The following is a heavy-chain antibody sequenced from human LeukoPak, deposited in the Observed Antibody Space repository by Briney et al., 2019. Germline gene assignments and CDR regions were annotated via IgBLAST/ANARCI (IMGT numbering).Heavy chain of an antibody. V-gene: IGHV4-30-4*01. CDR1: GGSISSGDYF. D-gene: IGHD6-19*01. Sequence: SETLSLTXNVSGGSISSGDYFWSWIRQPPGKGLEWIGYIYYSGSAYYSPSLRSRFTISVDTSENQFSLKLSSVTATDTAVYYCARAEVTAGTEYFDLWGRGTLVTVSS. CDR2: IYYSGSA. CDR3: ARAEVTAGTEYFDL. J-gene: IGHJ2*01.